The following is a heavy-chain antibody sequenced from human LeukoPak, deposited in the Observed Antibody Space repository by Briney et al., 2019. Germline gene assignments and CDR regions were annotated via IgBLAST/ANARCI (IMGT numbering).Heavy chain of an antibody. Sequence: PGGSLRLSCAASGFTFSSYSMNWVRQAPGKGLEWVSYISSSSSTIYYADSVKGRFTISRDNAKNSLYLQVSSLRAEDTAVYYCARDFTMVTVDYWGQGTLVTVSS. CDR1: GFTFSSYS. CDR2: ISSSSSTI. D-gene: IGHD4-23*01. J-gene: IGHJ4*02. CDR3: ARDFTMVTVDY. V-gene: IGHV3-48*01.